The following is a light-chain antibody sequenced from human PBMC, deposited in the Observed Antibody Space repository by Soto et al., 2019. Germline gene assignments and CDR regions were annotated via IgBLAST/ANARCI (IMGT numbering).Light chain of an antibody. CDR2: DAS. J-gene: IGKJ2*01. V-gene: IGKV3-11*01. CDR1: QGVSSY. Sequence: EIVLTQSPATLSLSPGERATLSCRASQGVSSYLAWYQQKPGQAPRLLIYDASNRATGIPARFSGSGSGTGFTLTISSLEPEDFAVYYCQQRSNWPRTFGQGTKVEIK. CDR3: QQRSNWPRT.